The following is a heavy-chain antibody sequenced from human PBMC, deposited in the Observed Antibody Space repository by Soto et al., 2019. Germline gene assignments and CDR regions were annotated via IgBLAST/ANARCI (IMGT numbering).Heavy chain of an antibody. Sequence: EVQLVESGGGLVKPGGSLRLSCAASGFTFSSYSMNWVRQAPGKGLEWVSSISSSSSYIYYADSVKGRFTISRDNAKNSLYLQMNSLRAEDTAVYYCARGWSSSPRFDYWGQGTLVTVSS. CDR1: GFTFSSYS. J-gene: IGHJ4*02. V-gene: IGHV3-21*01. CDR2: ISSSSSYI. D-gene: IGHD6-6*01. CDR3: ARGWSSSPRFDY.